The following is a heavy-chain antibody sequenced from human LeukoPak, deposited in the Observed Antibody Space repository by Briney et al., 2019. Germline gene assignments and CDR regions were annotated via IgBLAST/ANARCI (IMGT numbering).Heavy chain of an antibody. J-gene: IGHJ4*02. D-gene: IGHD1-26*01. CDR2: VHKSGST. V-gene: IGHV4-4*02. Sequence: PSETLSLTCAVSTDSITSNWWSWVRQPPGKGLEWIGEVHKSGSTNYYPSLQSRVTISIDKSKNQVALELTSVTAADTAVYYCAKEIVGAPTPGAYWGQGILVTVSS. CDR1: TDSITSNW. CDR3: AKEIVGAPTPGAY.